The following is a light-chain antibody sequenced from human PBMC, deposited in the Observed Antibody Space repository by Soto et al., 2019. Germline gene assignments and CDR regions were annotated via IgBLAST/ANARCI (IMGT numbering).Light chain of an antibody. Sequence: QSALTQPASVSGSPGQSITISCTGTNSDVGRYNLVSWYQQHPGKAPKLIIYEGSKRPSGVSNRFSGSKSGNTASLTISGLQAEDEADYSCCSFAGLTTFKFGGGTQLTVL. CDR3: CSFAGLTTFK. CDR2: EGS. J-gene: IGLJ7*01. V-gene: IGLV2-23*03. CDR1: NSDVGRYNL.